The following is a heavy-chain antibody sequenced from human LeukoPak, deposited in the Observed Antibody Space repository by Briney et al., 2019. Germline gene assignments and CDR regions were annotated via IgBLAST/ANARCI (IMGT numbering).Heavy chain of an antibody. CDR1: GFTFSSYA. V-gene: IGHV3-23*01. CDR3: AKDPAEYSSTLGWFDP. CDR2: ISGSGGST. Sequence: GGSLRLSCAASGFTFSSYAMYWVRQAPGKGLEWVSAISGSGGSTYYADSVKGRFTISRDNSKNTLYLQMNSLRAEDTAVYYCAKDPAEYSSTLGWFDPWGQGTLVTVFS. J-gene: IGHJ5*02. D-gene: IGHD6-13*01.